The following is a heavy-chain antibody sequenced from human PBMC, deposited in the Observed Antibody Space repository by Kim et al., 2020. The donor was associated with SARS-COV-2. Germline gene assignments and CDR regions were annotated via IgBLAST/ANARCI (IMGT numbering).Heavy chain of an antibody. D-gene: IGHD6-19*01. CDR3: AKDHPSSGWSTFDS. J-gene: IGHJ4*02. V-gene: IGHV3-23*05. CDR2: VNNNNNP. CDR1: GFTFSRRA. Sequence: GGSLILSCAASGFTFSRRAMSWVRQVPGKGLEWIASVNNNNNPYYADSVKGRFTVSRDITKDTLYLQMNSLRADDTALYYCAKDHPSSGWSTFDSWGQGT.